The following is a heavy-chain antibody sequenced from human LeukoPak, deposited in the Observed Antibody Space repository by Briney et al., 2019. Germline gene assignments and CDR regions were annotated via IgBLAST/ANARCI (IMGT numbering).Heavy chain of an antibody. CDR2: IRSKAYGGTT. CDR3: TRARLWFGELWNYYYYYGMDV. Sequence: PGRSLRLSCTASGCTFGDYAMSWVRQAPGKGLEWVGFIRSKAYGGTTEYAASVKGRFTISRDDSKSIAYLQMNSLKTEDTAVYYCTRARLWFGELWNYYYYYGMDVWGQGTTVTVSS. J-gene: IGHJ6*02. CDR1: GCTFGDYA. V-gene: IGHV3-49*04. D-gene: IGHD3-10*01.